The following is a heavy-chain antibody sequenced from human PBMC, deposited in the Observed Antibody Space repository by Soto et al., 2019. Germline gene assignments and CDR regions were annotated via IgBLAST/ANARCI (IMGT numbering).Heavy chain of an antibody. V-gene: IGHV4-59*04. CDR2: IYFTGNT. Sequence: GSLRLSCAASGFTFSDYYMSWIRQAPGKGLEWIGTIYFTGNTYYTPSLKSRLTMSIDTSKNEFSLRLNSVTAADTAVYYCAGQTFTIAAASYGRSNWFDPWGPGTLVTVSS. CDR1: GFTFSDYY. CDR3: AGQTFTIAAASYGRSNWFDP. D-gene: IGHD6-25*01. J-gene: IGHJ5*02.